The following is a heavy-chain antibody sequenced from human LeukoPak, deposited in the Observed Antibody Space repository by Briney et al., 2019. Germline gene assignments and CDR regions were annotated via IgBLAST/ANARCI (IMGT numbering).Heavy chain of an antibody. CDR1: GFTFSSYG. CDR3: TKDSWWVKPKYYDYVWGSNYFDY. D-gene: IGHD3-16*01. J-gene: IGHJ4*02. Sequence: GGSLRLSCAASGFTFSSYGMHRVRQAPGTELERVAVISYDGSNKYYTASVTCRFTISIDNSHHTLYLPIDCLIAQDTTGQYSTKDSWWVKPKYYDYVWGSNYFDYGGQGTLVTVSS. V-gene: IGHV3-30*18. CDR2: ISYDGSNK.